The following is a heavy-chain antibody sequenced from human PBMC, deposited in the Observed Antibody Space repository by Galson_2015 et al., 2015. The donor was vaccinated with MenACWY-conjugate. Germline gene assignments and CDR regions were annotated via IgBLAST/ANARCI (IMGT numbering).Heavy chain of an antibody. CDR2: ISSHSSYI. Sequence: SLRLFCAASGFSFTRFCMNWGRPAPGEGLGWVSFISSHSSYIYYSDSVKGRFTISRDNAKNSLYLQMNSLRAEDTAVYYCAREPRHVDYWGQGTLVTVSS. V-gene: IGHV3-21*05. CDR3: AREPRHVDY. J-gene: IGHJ4*02. CDR1: GFSFTRFC.